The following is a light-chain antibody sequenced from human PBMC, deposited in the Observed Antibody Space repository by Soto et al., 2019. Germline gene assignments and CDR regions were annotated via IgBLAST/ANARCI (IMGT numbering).Light chain of an antibody. CDR3: SSYTSGSTYV. CDR2: DVS. J-gene: IGLJ1*01. CDR1: SRDVGGYNF. V-gene: IGLV2-14*01. Sequence: QSVLSQPASVSGSPGQSITISCTGTSRDVGGYNFVSWYQQHPGKAPKLMIYDVSNRPSGLSNRFSGSKSGNTASLTISGLQAEDEADYYCSSYTSGSTYVFGTGTKVTVL.